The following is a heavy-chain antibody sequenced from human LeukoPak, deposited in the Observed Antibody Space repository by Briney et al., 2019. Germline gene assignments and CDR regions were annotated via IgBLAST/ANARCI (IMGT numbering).Heavy chain of an antibody. V-gene: IGHV3-33*08. CDR2: IWSDGSNK. CDR3: ARGSGSFSGGFDY. Sequence: PGGSLRLSCAASGFTFRSYGMYWVRQTPGKGLEWVAIIWSDGSNKYYADSVKGRFTISRDNSKNTLYLQMNSLRAEDTAVYYCARGSGSFSGGFDYWGQGTLVTVSS. D-gene: IGHD1-26*01. J-gene: IGHJ4*02. CDR1: GFTFRSYG.